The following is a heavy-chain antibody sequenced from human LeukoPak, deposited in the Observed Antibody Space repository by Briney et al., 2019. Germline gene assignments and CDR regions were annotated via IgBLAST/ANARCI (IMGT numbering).Heavy chain of an antibody. Sequence: SETLSLTCTVSGGSISSSSYYWGWIRQPPGKGLEWIGSIYYSGSTYYSPSLKSRVTISVDTSKNQFSLKLSSVTAADTAVYYCAREIRGYDCNFDYWGQGTLVTVSS. D-gene: IGHD5-12*01. CDR3: AREIRGYDCNFDY. V-gene: IGHV4-39*02. CDR1: GGSISSSSYY. J-gene: IGHJ4*02. CDR2: IYYSGST.